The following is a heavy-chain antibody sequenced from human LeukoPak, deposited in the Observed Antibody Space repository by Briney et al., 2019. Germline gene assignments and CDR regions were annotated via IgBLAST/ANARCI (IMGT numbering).Heavy chain of an antibody. V-gene: IGHV1-2*02. D-gene: IGHD3-10*01. CDR1: GYTFTNYY. CDR3: AREIWFGESQTAGIDY. Sequence: ASVKVSCKASGYTFTNYYMHWVRQAPGQGLEWMGWFNPHSGGPNYAPKFQGRVTVTRDTSITTAYMELNRLTSDDTAIYYCAREIWFGESQTAGIDYWGQGTLVTVSS. CDR2: FNPHSGGP. J-gene: IGHJ4*02.